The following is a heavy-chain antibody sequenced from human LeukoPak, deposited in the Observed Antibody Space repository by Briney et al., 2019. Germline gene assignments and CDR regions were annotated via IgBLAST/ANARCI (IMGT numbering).Heavy chain of an antibody. D-gene: IGHD6-13*01. J-gene: IGHJ5*02. CDR3: ARRRAAVTGSYWFDP. Sequence: GESLKISCKGSGYSFTSYWIGWVRQMPGKCLEWMGSLYPGDYDTRYSPSFQGQVSISPDKSTRTAYLQWSSLKASDTAMYYCARRRAAVTGSYWFDPWGQGTLVTVSS. CDR2: LYPGDYDT. CDR1: GYSFTSYW. V-gene: IGHV5-51*01.